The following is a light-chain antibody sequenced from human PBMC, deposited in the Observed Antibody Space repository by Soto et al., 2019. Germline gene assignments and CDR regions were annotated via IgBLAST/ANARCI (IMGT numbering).Light chain of an antibody. Sequence: DIQMTQSPSSLSASVGDRVTITCRASQSISSYLNWYQQKPGKAPKLLIYKASTLKSGVPSRFSGSGSGTEVTLTISSLQPEDFATYDCQHFKSFPITFGQGTRLEI. CDR3: QHFKSFPIT. J-gene: IGKJ5*01. CDR2: KAS. V-gene: IGKV1-39*01. CDR1: QSISSY.